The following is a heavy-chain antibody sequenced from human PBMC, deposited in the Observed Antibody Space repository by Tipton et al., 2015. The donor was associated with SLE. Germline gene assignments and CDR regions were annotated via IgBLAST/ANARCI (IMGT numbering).Heavy chain of an antibody. J-gene: IGHJ6*02. Sequence: LRLSCTVSGGSISSHYWNWIRQPPGKGLEWIGYIDDSGNTDYTPSLKSRVTISVDTSKNQFSLKLSSVTAADTAVYYCASMIVVIPVEARRDGMDVWGQGTTVTVSS. V-gene: IGHV4-59*11. D-gene: IGHD2-2*01. CDR1: GGSISSHY. CDR3: ASMIVVIPVEARRDGMDV. CDR2: IDDSGNT.